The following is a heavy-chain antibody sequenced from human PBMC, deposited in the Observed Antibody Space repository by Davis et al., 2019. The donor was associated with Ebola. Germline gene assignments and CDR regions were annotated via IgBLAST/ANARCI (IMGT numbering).Heavy chain of an antibody. CDR3: ARYSSSWYPDY. CDR2: INWNGGST. D-gene: IGHD6-13*01. V-gene: IGHV3-20*04. J-gene: IGHJ4*02. Sequence: GGSLRLSCRVSGFTFGDYAINWVRQAPGKGLEWVSGINWNGGSTGYADSVKGRFTISRDNAKNSLYLQMNSLRAEDTAVYYCARYSSSWYPDYWGQGTLVTVSS. CDR1: GFTFGDYA.